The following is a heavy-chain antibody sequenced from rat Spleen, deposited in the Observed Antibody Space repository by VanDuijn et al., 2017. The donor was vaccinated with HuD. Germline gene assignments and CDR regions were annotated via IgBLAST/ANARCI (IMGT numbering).Heavy chain of an antibody. V-gene: IGHV5-31*01. CDR1: GFTFNNYW. Sequence: EVQLVESGGGLVQPGRSLKLSCVASGFTFNNYWMSWIRQAPGKGLEWVASITNTGGSIYYPDSVKGRFTISRDNAQNTLYLQMNSLRSEDTATYYWTRDNIGTTMRFYYVMDAWGQGASVTVSS. J-gene: IGHJ4*01. CDR2: ITNTGGSI. CDR3: TRDNIGTTMRFYYVMDA. D-gene: IGHD1-5*01.